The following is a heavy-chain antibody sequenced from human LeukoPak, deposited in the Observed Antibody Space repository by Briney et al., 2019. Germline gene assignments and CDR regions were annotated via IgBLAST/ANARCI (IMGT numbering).Heavy chain of an antibody. Sequence: PGGSLRLSCAASGFSFRKYWMSWVRQAPGKGLEWVANIQQDGSETYYVDSVKGRFTISRDNAKNSLYLQMNSLRADDTAVYYCATSGGSGWSRENNWFVPWGQDTGDTLSS. CDR3: ATSGGSGWSRENNWFVP. CDR2: IQQDGSET. J-gene: IGHJ5*02. CDR1: GFSFRKYW. V-gene: IGHV3-7*01. D-gene: IGHD6-19*01.